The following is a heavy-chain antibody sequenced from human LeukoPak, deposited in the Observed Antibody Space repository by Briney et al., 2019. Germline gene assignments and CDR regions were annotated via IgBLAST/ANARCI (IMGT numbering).Heavy chain of an antibody. D-gene: IGHD2-2*01. CDR1: GGTFSSYA. CDR3: ARAPQTGYCSSTSCPGPFDI. Sequence: GSSVKVSCKASGGTFSSYAINWVRQAPGQGLEWMGRIVPIFGTTNYAQKFQGRVTITADKSTSTAYMELSSLRSEDTAVYYCARAPQTGYCSSTSCPGPFDIWGQGTMVTVSS. CDR2: IVPIFGTT. J-gene: IGHJ3*02. V-gene: IGHV1-69*06.